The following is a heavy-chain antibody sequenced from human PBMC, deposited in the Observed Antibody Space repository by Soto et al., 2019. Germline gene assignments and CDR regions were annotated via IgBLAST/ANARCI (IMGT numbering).Heavy chain of an antibody. J-gene: IGHJ4*02. D-gene: IGHD2-2*03. V-gene: IGHV3-15*01. CDR1: GFTFSDGW. Sequence: GGSLRLSCSASGFTFSDGWMSWFRQAPGKGVEWIARIKSKSYGGTVDYAASVKGRFTISRDDSTNMLFLQMNSLKIEDTAVYYCTTDRWIMAIVLFGSRGQGTLVTVSS. CDR3: TTDRWIMAIVLFGS. CDR2: IKSKSYGGTV.